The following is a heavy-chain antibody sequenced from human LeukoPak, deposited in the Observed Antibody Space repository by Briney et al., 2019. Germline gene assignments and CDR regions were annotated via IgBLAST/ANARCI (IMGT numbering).Heavy chain of an antibody. CDR2: INSGGTT. D-gene: IGHD3-22*01. CDR1: GFTVSSYY. J-gene: IGHJ4*02. Sequence: GGSLRLSCAASGFTVSSYYMSWVRQAPGKGMKWVSVINSGGTTYHADSVKGRFTISRDNSKNTVYLQMNSLRAEDTAVYFCARVDRRVNSGSPDYWGQGTLVTVSS. V-gene: IGHV3-66*01. CDR3: ARVDRRVNSGSPDY.